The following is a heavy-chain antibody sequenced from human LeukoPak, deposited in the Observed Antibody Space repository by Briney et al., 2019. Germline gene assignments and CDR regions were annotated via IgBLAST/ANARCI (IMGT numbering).Heavy chain of an antibody. CDR3: AEDILLYYDSSGYFDY. J-gene: IGHJ4*02. CDR2: ISGDGGST. V-gene: IGHV3-43*02. CDR1: GFTFDDYA. D-gene: IGHD3-22*01. Sequence: GGSLRLSCAASGFTFDDYAMHWARQAPGKGLEWVSLISGDGGSTYYADSVKGRFTISRDNSKNSLYLQMNSLRTEDTALYYCAEDILLYYDSSGYFDYWGQGTLVTVSS.